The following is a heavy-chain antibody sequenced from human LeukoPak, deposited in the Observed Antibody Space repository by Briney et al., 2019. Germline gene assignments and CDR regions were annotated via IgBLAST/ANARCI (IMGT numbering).Heavy chain of an antibody. CDR1: GGSISIGSYY. CDR3: ARDFVVVVPAAYKRDYYYYYYMDV. J-gene: IGHJ6*03. D-gene: IGHD2-2*01. Sequence: SETLSLTCTVSGGSISIGSYYWSWIRQPAGKGLEWIGRIYTSGSTNYNPSLKSRVTIYVDTSKNQFSLKLSSVTAADTAVYYCARDFVVVVPAAYKRDYYYYYYMDVWGKGTTVTVSS. CDR2: IYTSGST. V-gene: IGHV4-61*02.